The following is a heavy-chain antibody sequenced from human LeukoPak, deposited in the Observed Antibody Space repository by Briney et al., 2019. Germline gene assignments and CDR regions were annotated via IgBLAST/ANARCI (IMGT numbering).Heavy chain of an antibody. CDR1: GFTFSSYG. CDR2: ISYDGSNK. D-gene: IGHD3-22*01. V-gene: IGHV3-30*18. J-gene: IGHJ3*02. CDR3: ANGMIRYYDSSVALRAGAFDI. Sequence: GGSLRLSCAASGFTFSSYGMHRVRQAPGKGLEWVAVISYDGSNKYYADSVKGRFTISRDNSKNTLYLQMNSLRAEDTAVYYCANGMIRYYDSSVALRAGAFDIWGQGTMVTVSS.